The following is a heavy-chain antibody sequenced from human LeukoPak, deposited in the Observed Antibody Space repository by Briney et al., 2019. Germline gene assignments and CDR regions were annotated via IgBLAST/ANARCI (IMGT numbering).Heavy chain of an antibody. D-gene: IGHD3-10*01. CDR2: ISYDGSNK. Sequence: GGTLRLSCAASGFTFSSYAMHWVRQAPGKGLEWVAVISYDGSNKYYADSVKGRFTISRDNSKNTLYLQMDSLRAEDTAVYYCAREQYHYYGSGSYQPQPHYYYYYMDVWGKGTTVTVSS. CDR3: AREQYHYYGSGSYQPQPHYYYYYMDV. J-gene: IGHJ6*03. CDR1: GFTFSSYA. V-gene: IGHV3-30*04.